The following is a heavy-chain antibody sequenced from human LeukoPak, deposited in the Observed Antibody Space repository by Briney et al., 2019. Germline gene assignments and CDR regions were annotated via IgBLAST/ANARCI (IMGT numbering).Heavy chain of an antibody. D-gene: IGHD6-13*01. V-gene: IGHV4-38-2*02. J-gene: IGHJ4*02. Sequence: SETLSLTCNVSGYSISSGYYWGWIRQPPGKGLEWIGRIYHSGSTYYNPSLKSRVTISVDTSKNQFSLKLSSVTAADTAVYYCARVPAAAAAYFDYWGQGTLVTVSS. CDR3: ARVPAAAAAYFDY. CDR2: IYHSGST. CDR1: GYSISSGYY.